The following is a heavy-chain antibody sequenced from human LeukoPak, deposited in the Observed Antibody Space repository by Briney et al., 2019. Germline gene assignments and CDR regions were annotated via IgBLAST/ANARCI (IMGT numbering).Heavy chain of an antibody. CDR1: GYTFTSYY. V-gene: IGHV1-2*02. CDR2: INPNSGGT. CDR3: ARSTGHDSSVGY. D-gene: IGHD3-22*01. J-gene: IGHJ4*02. Sequence: ASVKVSCKASGYTFTSYYMHWVRQAPGQGLEWMGWINPNSGGTNYARKFQGRVTMTRDTSISTAYMELSRLRSDDTAVYYCARSTGHDSSVGYWGQGTLVTVSS.